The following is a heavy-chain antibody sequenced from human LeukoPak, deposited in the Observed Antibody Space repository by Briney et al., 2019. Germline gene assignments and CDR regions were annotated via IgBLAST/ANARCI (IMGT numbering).Heavy chain of an antibody. D-gene: IGHD3-22*01. Sequence: ASVKVSCKASGGTFSSYAINWVRQAPGQGLEWMGGIIPIFGTANYAQKFQGRVTITADESTSTAYMELSSLRSEDTAVYYCASPYDSSGYYRGWGQGTLVTVSS. J-gene: IGHJ4*02. V-gene: IGHV1-69*13. CDR2: IIPIFGTA. CDR1: GGTFSSYA. CDR3: ASPYDSSGYYRG.